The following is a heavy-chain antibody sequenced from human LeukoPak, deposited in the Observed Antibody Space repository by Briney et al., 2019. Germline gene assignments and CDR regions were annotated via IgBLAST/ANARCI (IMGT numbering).Heavy chain of an antibody. CDR1: GFTFSSYV. J-gene: IGHJ3*02. V-gene: IGHV3-23*01. D-gene: IGHD6-13*01. Sequence: GGSLRLSCAASGFTFSSYVMNWVRQAPGKGLEWVSIISGSGDRTYYADSVKGRFTISRDNSKNTLYLQMNSLRAEDTAVYYCATLYSDAFDIWGQGTMVTVSS. CDR3: ATLYSDAFDI. CDR2: ISGSGDRT.